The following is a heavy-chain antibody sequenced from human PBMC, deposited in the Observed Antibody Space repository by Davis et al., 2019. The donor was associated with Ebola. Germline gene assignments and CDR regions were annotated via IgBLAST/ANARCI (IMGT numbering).Heavy chain of an antibody. CDR1: GGSISSHY. CDR3: ARNGFAGSSWTFDP. D-gene: IGHD6-13*01. V-gene: IGHV4-59*11. J-gene: IGHJ5*02. CDR2: IYYSGST. Sequence: PSETLSLTCTVSGGSISSHYWSWIRQPPGKGLEWIGYIYYSGSTNYNPSLKSRVTISVDTSKNQFSLKLSSVTAADTAVYYCARNGFAGSSWTFDPWGQGTLVTVSS.